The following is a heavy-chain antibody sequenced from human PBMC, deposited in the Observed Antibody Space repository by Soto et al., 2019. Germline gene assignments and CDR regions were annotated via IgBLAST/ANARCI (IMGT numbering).Heavy chain of an antibody. V-gene: IGHV4-59*01. Sequence: PSETLSLTCTVSGGSISSYYWSWIRQPPGKGLEWIGYIYYSGSTNYNPSLKSRVTISVDTSKNQFSLKLSSVTAADTAVYYCAGTSSSFLVWWIFDYWGQGTLFTVSS. J-gene: IGHJ4*02. CDR1: GGSISSYY. D-gene: IGHD6-6*01. CDR3: AGTSSSFLVWWIFDY. CDR2: IYYSGST.